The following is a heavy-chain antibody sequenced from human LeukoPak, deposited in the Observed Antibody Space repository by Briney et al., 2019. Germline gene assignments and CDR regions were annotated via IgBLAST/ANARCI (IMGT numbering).Heavy chain of an antibody. D-gene: IGHD3-16*01. Sequence: GGSLRLSCAASGFTFSSYAMTWVRQAPGKGLEWVSSIIGSGSNTYYADSVKGRFTISRDNPKNTLYLQMNSLRAEDTAVYYCAKGVLRTGGDYWGQGTLVTVSS. V-gene: IGHV3-23*01. J-gene: IGHJ4*02. CDR1: GFTFSSYA. CDR3: AKGVLRTGGDY. CDR2: IIGSGSNT.